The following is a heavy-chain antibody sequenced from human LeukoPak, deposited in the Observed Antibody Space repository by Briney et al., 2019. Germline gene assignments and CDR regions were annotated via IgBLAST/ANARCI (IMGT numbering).Heavy chain of an antibody. D-gene: IGHD1-26*01. CDR2: IIPIFGTA. V-gene: IGHV1-69*05. J-gene: IGHJ6*02. Sequence: SVKVSCKASGGTFSSYAISWVRQAPGQGLEWMGGIIPIFGTANYAQRFQGRVTISTDESTSTAYMELSSLRSEDTAVYYCARGGGSYVGEGFGMDVWGQGTTVTVSS. CDR1: GGTFSSYA. CDR3: ARGGGSYVGEGFGMDV.